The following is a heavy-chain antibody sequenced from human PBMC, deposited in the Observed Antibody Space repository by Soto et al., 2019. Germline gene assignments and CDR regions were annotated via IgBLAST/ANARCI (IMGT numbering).Heavy chain of an antibody. CDR2: IYYSVST. Sequence: PSETLSLTCAVYGGSFSGYYWSWIRQPPGKGLEWIGYIYYSVSTNYNPSLKSRVTISVDTSKNQFSLKLNSVTAADTAVYYCARDLWGYCGTDCYPLDVWGQGTTVTVSS. CDR3: ARDLWGYCGTDCYPLDV. D-gene: IGHD2-21*02. J-gene: IGHJ6*02. CDR1: GGSFSGYY. V-gene: IGHV4-59*01.